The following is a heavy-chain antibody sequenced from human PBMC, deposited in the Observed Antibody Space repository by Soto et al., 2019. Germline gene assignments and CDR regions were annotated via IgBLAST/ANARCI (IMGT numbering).Heavy chain of an antibody. CDR2: IKGEADGGTT. D-gene: IGHD3-22*01. V-gene: IGHV3-15*01. J-gene: IGHJ4*02. CDR3: TTGLSNGYYNFDY. Sequence: GGSLRLSFAASGFTFNNAWMSRVRQAPGKGLEWVGRIKGEADGGTTDYAAPVKGRITISRDHSKDTLYLQMNSLKTEDTAVYYCTTGLSNGYYNFDYWGQGT. CDR1: GFTFNNAW.